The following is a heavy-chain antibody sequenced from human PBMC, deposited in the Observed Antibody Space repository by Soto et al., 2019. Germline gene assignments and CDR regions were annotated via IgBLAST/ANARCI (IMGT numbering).Heavy chain of an antibody. CDR2: IYYSGGT. CDR3: TYSSSWYYFDY. V-gene: IGHV4-59*01. J-gene: IGHJ4*02. CDR1: GGSISNYY. Sequence: PSETLSLTCTVSGGSISNYYWTWIRQPPGKGLELIGYIYYSGGTNYNPSLKSRDTKSGDTSKNQFSLKMRSVTAADTAVYYCTYSSSWYYFDYWGQTTLVTVSS. D-gene: IGHD6-13*01.